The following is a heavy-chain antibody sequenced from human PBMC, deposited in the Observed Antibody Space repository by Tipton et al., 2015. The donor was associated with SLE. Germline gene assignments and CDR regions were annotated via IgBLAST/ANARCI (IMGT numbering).Heavy chain of an antibody. V-gene: IGHV3-53*05. CDR1: GFTVSTNY. Sequence: SLRLSCAASGFTVSTNYMSWVRQAPGKGLEWVSVIYSGGSTSYADFVRGRFTISRDSLKNTVYLQMNSLRAEDTAMYYCAREGHCSGGSCYWVPYYSDYWGQGTLVTVSS. D-gene: IGHD2-15*01. CDR2: IYSGGST. J-gene: IGHJ4*02. CDR3: AREGHCSGGSCYWVPYYSDY.